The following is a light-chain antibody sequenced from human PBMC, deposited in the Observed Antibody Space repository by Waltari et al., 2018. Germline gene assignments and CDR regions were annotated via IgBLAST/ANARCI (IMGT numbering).Light chain of an antibody. CDR3: QQYGISPFT. CDR1: QSVRTNF. Sequence: EIVLTQSPGTLSLSPGERATLSCRASQSVRTNFLAWYQQKPGQSPRLLIYGVSSRASGIPDRFSGTGSRTDFTLTISRLEPEDFAVYYCQQYGISPFTFGPGTKVDIK. V-gene: IGKV3-20*01. J-gene: IGKJ3*01. CDR2: GVS.